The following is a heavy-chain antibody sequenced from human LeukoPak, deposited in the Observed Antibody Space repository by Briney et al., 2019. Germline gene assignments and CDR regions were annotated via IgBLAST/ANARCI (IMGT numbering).Heavy chain of an antibody. D-gene: IGHD3-10*01. V-gene: IGHV1-69*02. J-gene: IGHJ6*02. CDR1: GATFSSYT. CDR2: IIPTLGIA. CDR3: AGVFTEGGITMVRGSHYYYYYGMDF. Sequence: ASVKLSCKASGATFSSYTISWVRQAPGQGLGWMGRIIPTLGIANYAQKFHGRVTITAAKSTSTAYLELRSLRSEDTAVYYCAGVFTEGGITMVRGSHYYYYYGMDFWGQGPTVTVSS.